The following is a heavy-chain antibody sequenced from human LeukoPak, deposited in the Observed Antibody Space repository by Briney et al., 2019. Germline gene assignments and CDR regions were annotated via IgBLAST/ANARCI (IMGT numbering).Heavy chain of an antibody. CDR1: GGSFSGYY. J-gene: IGHJ6*03. CDR3: AKGLYSTSSSSYYYYYYRDV. Sequence: SETLSLTCAVYGGSFSGYYWSWIRQPPGKGLEWIGEINHSGSTNYNPSLKSRVTISVDTSKNQFSLKLSSVTAADTAVYYCAKGLYSTSSSSYYYYYYRDVGGKGTTVTVSS. CDR2: INHSGST. V-gene: IGHV4-34*01. D-gene: IGHD6-6*01.